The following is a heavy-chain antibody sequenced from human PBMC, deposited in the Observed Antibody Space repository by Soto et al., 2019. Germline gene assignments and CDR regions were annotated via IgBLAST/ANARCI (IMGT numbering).Heavy chain of an antibody. J-gene: IGHJ6*02. Sequence: QVQLVQSGAEVKKPGASVKVSCKASGYTFTSYAMHWVRQAPGQRLEWMGWINAGNGNTKYSQKFQGRVTITRDTSAXXAXMXXSSLRSEDTAVYYCARGPLCSGGSCLYYYYYGMDVWGQGTTVTVSS. D-gene: IGHD2-15*01. V-gene: IGHV1-3*01. CDR1: GYTFTSYA. CDR3: ARGPLCSGGSCLYYYYYGMDV. CDR2: INAGNGNT.